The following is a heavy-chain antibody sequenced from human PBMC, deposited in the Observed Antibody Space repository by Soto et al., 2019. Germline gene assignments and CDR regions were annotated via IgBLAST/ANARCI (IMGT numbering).Heavy chain of an antibody. J-gene: IGHJ6*02. CDR3: ARNPTVTTRLYYYYYGMDV. V-gene: IGHV4-34*01. CDR2: INHSGST. Sequence: KPSETLSLTCAVYGGSFSGYYWSWIRQPPGKGLEWIGEINHSGSTNYNPSLKSRVTISVDTSKSQFSLKLSSVTAADTAVYYCARNPTVTTRLYYYYYGMDVWGQGTTVTVSS. CDR1: GGSFSGYY. D-gene: IGHD4-17*01.